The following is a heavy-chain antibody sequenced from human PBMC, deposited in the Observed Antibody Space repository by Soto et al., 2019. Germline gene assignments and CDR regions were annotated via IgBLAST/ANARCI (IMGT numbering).Heavy chain of an antibody. D-gene: IGHD3-3*01. V-gene: IGHV5-10-1*01. Sequence: ESLKISCKGSGYSFSSYKIYWVRQMPGRGLEWVGMIDPGDSYTKYSPSFQGHVTVSADKSSSTAYLQWNALEASDTAIYYCSRVDFWSGYYIAYWGQGTLVTVSS. J-gene: IGHJ4*02. CDR1: GYSFSSYK. CDR3: SRVDFWSGYYIAY. CDR2: IDPGDSYT.